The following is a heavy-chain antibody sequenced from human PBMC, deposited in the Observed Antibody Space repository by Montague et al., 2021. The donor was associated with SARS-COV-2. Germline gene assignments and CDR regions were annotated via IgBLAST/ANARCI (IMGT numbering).Heavy chain of an antibody. V-gene: IGHV4-4*07. Sequence: SETLSLTCSVSGEPISGFFWNWIRQPAGKGLEWIGRIYASGGTDYNPSLESRVTMSVDTSKNQFSLKVNSVTAADTAVYYCARGSQLRYFDWYPRGGGYYFDYWGQGTLVTVSS. CDR1: GEPISGFF. J-gene: IGHJ4*02. CDR3: ARGSQLRYFDWYPRGGGYYFDY. D-gene: IGHD3-9*01. CDR2: IYASGGT.